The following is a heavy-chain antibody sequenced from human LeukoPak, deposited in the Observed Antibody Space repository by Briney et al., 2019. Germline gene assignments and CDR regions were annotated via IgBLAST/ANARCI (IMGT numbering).Heavy chain of an antibody. CDR2: IYSGGST. CDR3: ARVSRSGYFDY. Sequence: EGSLRLSCAASGFTDSSNYMSWVRQAPGKGLEWGSVIYSGGSTYYADSVKGRFTISRDNSKNTLYLQMNSLRAEDTAVYYCARVSRSGYFDYWGQGTPVTVSS. CDR1: GFTDSSNY. D-gene: IGHD5/OR15-5a*01. J-gene: IGHJ4*02. V-gene: IGHV3-66*02.